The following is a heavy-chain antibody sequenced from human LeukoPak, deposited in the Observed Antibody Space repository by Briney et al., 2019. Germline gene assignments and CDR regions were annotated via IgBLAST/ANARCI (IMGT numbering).Heavy chain of an antibody. Sequence: GGSLRLSCAASGFTFSSYAMSWVRQAPGKGLEWVSAISGSGGSTYYADSVKGRFTISRDNSKNTLYLQMSSLRTEDTAVYYCAKIEGSSSYYFDYWGQGTLVTVSS. J-gene: IGHJ4*02. V-gene: IGHV3-23*01. CDR1: GFTFSSYA. CDR3: AKIEGSSSYYFDY. D-gene: IGHD6-6*01. CDR2: ISGSGGST.